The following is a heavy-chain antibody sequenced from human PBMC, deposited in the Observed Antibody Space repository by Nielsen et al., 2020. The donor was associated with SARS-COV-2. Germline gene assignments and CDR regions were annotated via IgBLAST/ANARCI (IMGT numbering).Heavy chain of an antibody. V-gene: IGHV6-1*01. CDR2: TYYRSKWYN. D-gene: IGHD4-17*01. J-gene: IGHJ5*02. CDR1: GDSVSSSSAA. Sequence: QTLSLTCAISGDSVSSSSAAWNWIRQSPSRGLEWLGRTYYRSKWYNDYAVSVKSRITINPDTSKNQFSLQLHSVPPEDTAVYYCARGDDYGDYENWFDPWGQGTLVTVSS. CDR3: ARGDDYGDYENWFDP.